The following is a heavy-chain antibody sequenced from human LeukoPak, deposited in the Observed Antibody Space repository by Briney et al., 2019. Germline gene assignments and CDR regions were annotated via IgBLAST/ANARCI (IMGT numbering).Heavy chain of an antibody. CDR2: IYYSGST. D-gene: IGHD5-18*01. CDR3: ARIVVDTAMAQLGMDV. CDR1: GGSISSGGYY. J-gene: IGHJ6*02. V-gene: IGHV4-31*03. Sequence: PSETLSLTCTVSGGSISSGGYYWSWIRQHPGKGLEWIGYIYYSGSTYYTPSLKSRVTISVDTSKNQFSVKLSSVTAADTAVYYCARIVVDTAMAQLGMDVWGQGTTVTVSS.